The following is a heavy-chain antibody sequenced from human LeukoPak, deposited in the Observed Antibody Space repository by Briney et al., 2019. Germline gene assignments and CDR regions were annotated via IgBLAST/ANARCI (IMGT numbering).Heavy chain of an antibody. Sequence: SGPALVKPTQTLTLTCTFSGFSLSTSGMCVSWIRQPPGKALEWFARIDWDDDKYYSTSLKHRLTISTDTSKNQVVLTMTNLDPVDTATYYCARGLDGYSYYYYYGMDVWGQGTTVTVSS. V-gene: IGHV2-70*11. J-gene: IGHJ6*02. CDR2: IDWDDDK. CDR3: ARGLDGYSYYYYYGMDV. CDR1: GFSLSTSGMC. D-gene: IGHD5-24*01.